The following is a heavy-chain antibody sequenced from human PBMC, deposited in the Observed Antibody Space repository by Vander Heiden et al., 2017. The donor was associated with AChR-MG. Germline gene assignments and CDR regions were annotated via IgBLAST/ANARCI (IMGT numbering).Heavy chain of an antibody. V-gene: IGHV3-23*01. CDR2: ISGSGGST. CDR3: AKDDVVVAAIFDP. D-gene: IGHD2-15*01. J-gene: IGHJ5*02. Sequence: EVLLLEAGGGLVQPGGSPSLSRVASGFPFSSDAMSWVRQAPGKGLEWVSAISGSGGSTYYADSVKGRFTISRDNSKNTLYLQMNSLRAEDTAVYYCAKDDVVVAAIFDPWGQGTLVTVSS. CDR1: GFPFSSDA.